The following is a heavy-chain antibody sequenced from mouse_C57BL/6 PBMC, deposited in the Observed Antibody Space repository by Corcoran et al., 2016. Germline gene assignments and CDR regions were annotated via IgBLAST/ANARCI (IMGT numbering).Heavy chain of an antibody. CDR2: INPSNGGT. Sequence: VQLQQPGTELVKPGASVKLSCKASGYTFTSYWMHWVKQRPGQGLEWIGNINPSNGGTNYNEKFKSKATLTVDKSSSTAYMQLSSLTSEDSAVYYCARSYYYYGSRDWYFDVGGTGTTVTVSS. D-gene: IGHD1-1*01. CDR1: GYTFTSYW. V-gene: IGHV1-53*01. J-gene: IGHJ1*03. CDR3: ARSYYYYGSRDWYFDV.